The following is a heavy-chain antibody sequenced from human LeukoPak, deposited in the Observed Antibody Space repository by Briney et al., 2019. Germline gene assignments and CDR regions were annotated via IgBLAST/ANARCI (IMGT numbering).Heavy chain of an antibody. CDR2: IYYSGGT. Sequence: SETLSLTCTIFGDSVSGSDSYWDWIRQPPGKGLEWIGTIYYSGGTYYSPSLKSRVTLSVDMSNNQFSLTLSSVTAADTALYFCARRRYYDSSGYLEWGQGTLVTVSS. CDR3: ARRRYYDSSGYLE. J-gene: IGHJ1*01. CDR1: GDSVSGSDSY. V-gene: IGHV4-39*01. D-gene: IGHD3-22*01.